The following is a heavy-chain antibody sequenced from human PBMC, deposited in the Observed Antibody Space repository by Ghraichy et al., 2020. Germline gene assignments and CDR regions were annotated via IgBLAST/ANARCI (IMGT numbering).Heavy chain of an antibody. V-gene: IGHV4-4*09. CDR1: GGSISSYY. J-gene: IGHJ4*02. D-gene: IGHD3-22*01. CDR2: IYTSGST. Sequence: SETLSLTCTVSGGSISSYYWSWIRQPPGKGLEWIGYIYTSGSTNYNPSLKSRVTISVDTSKNQFSLKLSSVTAADTAVYYCARYSSDSGKYYYDSSGYPKPAPFDYWGQGTLVTVSS. CDR3: ARYSSDSGKYYYDSSGYPKPAPFDY.